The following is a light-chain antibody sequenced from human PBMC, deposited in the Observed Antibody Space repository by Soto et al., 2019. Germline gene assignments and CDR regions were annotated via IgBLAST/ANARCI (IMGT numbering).Light chain of an antibody. CDR2: EVS. CDR1: SSDVGSYNL. V-gene: IGLV2-23*02. Sequence: QSVLTQPVSVSGSPGQSITISCTGTSSDVGSYNLVSWYQQHPGKAPKLMIYEVSKRPSGVSNRFSGSKSGNTASLTISGLQAEDEADYYCCSYAGSSTNVFGTGTKVTVL. J-gene: IGLJ1*01. CDR3: CSYAGSSTNV.